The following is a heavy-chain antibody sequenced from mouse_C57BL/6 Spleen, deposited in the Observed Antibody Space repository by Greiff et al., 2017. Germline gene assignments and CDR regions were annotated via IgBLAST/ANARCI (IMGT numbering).Heavy chain of an antibody. CDR1: GYTFTDYE. CDR3: TRYYGSSYFDY. V-gene: IGHV1-15*01. D-gene: IGHD1-1*01. CDR2: IDPETGGT. J-gene: IGHJ2*01. Sequence: VQLQQSGAELVRPGASVTLSCKASGYTFTDYEMHWVQQTPVHGLEWLGAIDPETGGTAYNQKFKGKAILTADNSSSTAYMELRSLTSEDSAVDYCTRYYGSSYFDYWGQGTTLTVSA.